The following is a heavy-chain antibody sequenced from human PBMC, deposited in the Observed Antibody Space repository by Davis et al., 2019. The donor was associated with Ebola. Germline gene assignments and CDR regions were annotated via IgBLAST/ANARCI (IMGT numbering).Heavy chain of an antibody. D-gene: IGHD1-26*01. CDR2: IYYSGST. CDR3: ARGYSGSYTTGPYYFDY. V-gene: IGHV4-59*01. J-gene: IGHJ4*02. Sequence: PGGSLRLSCTVSGGSISSYYWSWIRQPPGKGLEWIGYIYYSGSTNYNPSLKSRVTISVDTSKNQFSLKLSSVTAADTAVYYCARGYSGSYTTGPYYFDYWGQGTLVTVSS. CDR1: GGSISSYY.